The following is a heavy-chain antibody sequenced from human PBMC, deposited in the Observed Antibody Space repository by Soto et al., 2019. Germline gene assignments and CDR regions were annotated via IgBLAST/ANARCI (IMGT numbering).Heavy chain of an antibody. CDR1: GYTFTSYG. J-gene: IGHJ6*02. CDR3: ARDPAITEVYYYGMDV. D-gene: IGHD2-2*01. Sequence: QVQLVQSGAEVKKPGASVKVSCKASGYTFTSYGITWVRQAPGQGLEWMGWISAYNGNTNYAQKLQGRVTMTTDTSTSTAYMELRSLRSDDTAVYYCARDPAITEVYYYGMDVWGQGTTVTVSS. V-gene: IGHV1-18*01. CDR2: ISAYNGNT.